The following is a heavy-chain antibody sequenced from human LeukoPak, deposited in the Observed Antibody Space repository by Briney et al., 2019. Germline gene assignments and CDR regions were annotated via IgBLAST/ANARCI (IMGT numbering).Heavy chain of an antibody. D-gene: IGHD6-6*01. V-gene: IGHV3-64*01. Sequence: GGSLSLPCAASGFTFYSYTLHWVRQAPGKGLEFVSGFSRNGGTTYYANSVKGRFTISRDISRNTLYLQMGSLRADDMAVYYCARGMYDYTSSLDYWGQGTLVTVSS. J-gene: IGHJ4*02. CDR2: FSRNGGTT. CDR3: ARGMYDYTSSLDY. CDR1: GFTFYSYT.